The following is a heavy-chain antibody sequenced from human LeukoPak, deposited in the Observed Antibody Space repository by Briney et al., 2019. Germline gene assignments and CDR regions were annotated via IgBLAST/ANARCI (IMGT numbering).Heavy chain of an antibody. J-gene: IGHJ4*02. Sequence: SETLSLTCTVSGGSISSYYWSWIRQPAGKGLEWIGRIYTSGSTNYNPSPKSRVTMSVDTSKNQFSLKLSSVTAADTAVYYCAREDCSGGSCQDGFDYWGQGTLVTVSS. CDR3: AREDCSGGSCQDGFDY. CDR2: IYTSGST. V-gene: IGHV4-4*07. D-gene: IGHD2-15*01. CDR1: GGSISSYY.